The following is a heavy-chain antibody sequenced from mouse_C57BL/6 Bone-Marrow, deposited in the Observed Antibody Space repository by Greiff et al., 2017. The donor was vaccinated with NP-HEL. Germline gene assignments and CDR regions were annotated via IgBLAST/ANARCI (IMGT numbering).Heavy chain of an antibody. D-gene: IGHD2-4*01. CDR3: ARERIYYDYYYYAMDY. J-gene: IGHJ4*01. V-gene: IGHV5-4*01. Sequence: EVKLVESGGGLVKPGGSLKLSCAASGFTFSSYAMSWVRQTPEKRLEWVATISDGGSYTYYPDNVKGRFTISRDNAKNNLYLQMSHLKSEDTAMYYCARERIYYDYYYYAMDYWGQGTSVTVSS. CDR1: GFTFSSYA. CDR2: ISDGGSYT.